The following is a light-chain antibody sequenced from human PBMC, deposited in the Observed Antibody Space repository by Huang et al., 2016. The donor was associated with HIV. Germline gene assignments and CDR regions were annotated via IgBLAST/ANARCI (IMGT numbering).Light chain of an antibody. CDR2: GAS. J-gene: IGKJ1*01. V-gene: IGKV3-20*01. Sequence: EIVLTQSPGTLSLSPGERATLSCRASQSVSSSYVAWYQQKPGQAPRLLIYGASSRAIGIPDRFSGSGSGTDFTLTISRLEPEDFAVYYCQQYGSSPQTFGQGTKVDI. CDR3: QQYGSSPQT. CDR1: QSVSSSY.